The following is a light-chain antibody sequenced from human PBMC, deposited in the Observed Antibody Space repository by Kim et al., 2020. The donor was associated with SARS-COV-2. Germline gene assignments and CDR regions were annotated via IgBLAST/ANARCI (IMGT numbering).Light chain of an antibody. CDR1: QSVSSSY. Sequence: EIVLTQSPGTLSLSPGERATLSCRASQSVSSSYLAWYQQKAGQPPRLLIYGASNRTTGIPDRFSGSGSGTDFTLAISRLEPEDFAVYFCHQHGGSQLTFGERGKVDIK. CDR2: GAS. CDR3: HQHGGSQLT. V-gene: IGKV3-20*01. J-gene: IGKJ1*01.